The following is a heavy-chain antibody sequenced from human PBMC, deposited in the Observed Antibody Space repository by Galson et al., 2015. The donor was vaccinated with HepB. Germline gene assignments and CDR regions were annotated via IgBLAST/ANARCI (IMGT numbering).Heavy chain of an antibody. CDR3: AKHDLYGDSSRGGSFDY. CDR1: GFRFSYYA. D-gene: IGHD4-17*01. J-gene: IGHJ4*01. V-gene: IGHV3-23*01. Sequence: SLRLSCAASGFRFSYYAMNWVRQAPGKGLEWVSDISGSGSRTSYADSVEGRFTISRDNSGNKVFLQMDGLRVDDTAVYYCAKHDLYGDSSRGGSFDYWGQEPWSPSP. CDR2: ISGSGSRT.